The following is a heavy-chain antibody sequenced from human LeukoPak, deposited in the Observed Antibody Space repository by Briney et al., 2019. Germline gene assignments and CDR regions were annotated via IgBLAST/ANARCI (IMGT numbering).Heavy chain of an antibody. CDR2: IYYSGST. Sequence: SETLSLTCTVSGGSISSYYWSWIRQPPGKGLEWIGYIYYSGSTNYNPSLKSRVTISVDTSKNQFSLKLSSVTAADTAVYYCAREVTDTAMVSNFDYWGQGTLVTVSS. J-gene: IGHJ4*02. V-gene: IGHV4-59*01. CDR3: AREVTDTAMVSNFDY. D-gene: IGHD5-18*01. CDR1: GGSISSYY.